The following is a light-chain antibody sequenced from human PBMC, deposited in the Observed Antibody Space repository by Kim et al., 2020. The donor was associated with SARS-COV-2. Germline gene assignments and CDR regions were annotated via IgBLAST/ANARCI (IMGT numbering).Light chain of an antibody. V-gene: IGLV1-40*01. Sequence: VTSSCTGSRSNIGAGYDVHWYQQVPGTAPKLLIYGNSKRPSGVPDRFSGSKSGTSASLAITGLQAEDEADYYCQSYDSSLSGSRVFGGGTQLTVL. J-gene: IGLJ2*01. CDR2: GNS. CDR3: QSYDSSLSGSRV. CDR1: RSNIGAGYD.